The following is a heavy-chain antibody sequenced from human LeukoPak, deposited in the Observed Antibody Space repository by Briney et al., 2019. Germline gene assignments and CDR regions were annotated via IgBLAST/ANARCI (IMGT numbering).Heavy chain of an antibody. Sequence: ASVKVSCKASGGTFSSYAISWVRQAPGQGLEWMGGIIPIFGTANHAQKFQGRVTITTDESTSTAYMELSSLRSEDTAVYYCARGSTRVLRFLEWLDAFDIWGQGTMVTVSS. V-gene: IGHV1-69*05. CDR1: GGTFSSYA. D-gene: IGHD3-3*01. CDR3: ARGSTRVLRFLEWLDAFDI. CDR2: IIPIFGTA. J-gene: IGHJ3*02.